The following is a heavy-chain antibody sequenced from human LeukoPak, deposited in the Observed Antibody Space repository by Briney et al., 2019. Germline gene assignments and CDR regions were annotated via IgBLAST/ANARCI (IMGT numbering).Heavy chain of an antibody. CDR1: GYTFTSYD. D-gene: IGHD3-22*01. V-gene: IGHV1-8*01. CDR2: MNPNSGNT. CDR3: ARENPYYDGTAYPFDS. Sequence: GASVKVSCKASGYTFTSYDINWVRQATGQGLEWMGWMNPNSGNTGYAQKFQGRVTMTRNTSISTACMELSSLRSEDTAVYYCARENPYYDGTAYPFDSWGQGTLVTVSS. J-gene: IGHJ4*02.